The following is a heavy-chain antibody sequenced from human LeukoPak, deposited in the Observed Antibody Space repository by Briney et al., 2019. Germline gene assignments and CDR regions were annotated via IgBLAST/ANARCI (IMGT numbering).Heavy chain of an antibody. CDR3: AKRLLCSGGTCYGGSPEY. D-gene: IGHD2-15*01. CDR2: IRYHGSET. V-gene: IGHV3-30*02. Sequence: GGSLRLSCAASGFSFSDYGMPWVRQAPGRGLEWVAFIRYHGSETYYVDSVKGRFTVSSDNSKNTLYLQMNSLKFEYTTVYYCAKRLLCSGGTCYGGSPEYWGPGTLVTVSS. CDR1: GFSFSDYG. J-gene: IGHJ4*02.